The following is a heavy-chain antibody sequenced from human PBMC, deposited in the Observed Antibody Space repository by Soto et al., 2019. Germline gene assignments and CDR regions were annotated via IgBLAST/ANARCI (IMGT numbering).Heavy chain of an antibody. CDR1: GFTFSSYS. J-gene: IGHJ6*02. CDR2: ISSSSSTI. V-gene: IGHV3-48*01. Sequence: EVQLVESGGGLVQPGGSLRLSCAASGFTFSSYSMNWVRQAPGKGLEWVSYISSSSSTIYYADSVKGRFTISRDNAKNSLYLQMNSLRAEDTAVYYCARGPGWLLWFGEFRRRSDYGMDVWGQGTTVTVSS. D-gene: IGHD3-10*01. CDR3: ARGPGWLLWFGEFRRRSDYGMDV.